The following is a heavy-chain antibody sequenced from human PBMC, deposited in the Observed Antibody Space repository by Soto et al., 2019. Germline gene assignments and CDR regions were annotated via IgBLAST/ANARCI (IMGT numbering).Heavy chain of an antibody. CDR1: GGSISGSD. Sequence: SETLSLTGTVSGGSISGSDCSWIRQTPWKVLEWVGYIHYSGSTNYNPSLKSRVTMSVDSAKNQFSLQLSSVTAADTDVYFCTKYRRTDAEGYSFDYWGQGALVAVSS. CDR2: IHYSGST. J-gene: IGHJ4*02. V-gene: IGHV4-59*01. CDR3: TKYRRTDAEGYSFDY. D-gene: IGHD2-15*01.